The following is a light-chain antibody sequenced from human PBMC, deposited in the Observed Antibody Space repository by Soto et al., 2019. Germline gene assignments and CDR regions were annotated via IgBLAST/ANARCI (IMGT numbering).Light chain of an antibody. J-gene: IGKJ1*01. Sequence: EIVSPPSPATLSFAPGYISPFSFRASQSVNTNLAWYQLTPGQAPGLLVYGSSIRATGIPARFSGSGSGTEYSLTISSLQSEDFGVYFRQQYDQWWTVGQGTTVDIK. CDR2: GSS. CDR3: QQYDQWWT. CDR1: QSVNTN. V-gene: IGKV3-15*01.